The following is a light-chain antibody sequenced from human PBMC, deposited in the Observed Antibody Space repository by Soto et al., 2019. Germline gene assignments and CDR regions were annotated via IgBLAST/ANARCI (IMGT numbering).Light chain of an antibody. V-gene: IGLV1-44*01. CDR3: STWDDSLNGVV. Sequence: QSVLTQPPSASGTPGQRVAISCSGSTSNIGSNTVNWYQHLPGTAPKLLISSDIQRPSGVPDRFSGSKSGTSASLAISGLQSEDAAYYYCSTWDDSLNGVVFGGGTQLTVL. CDR1: TSNIGSNT. J-gene: IGLJ2*01. CDR2: SDI.